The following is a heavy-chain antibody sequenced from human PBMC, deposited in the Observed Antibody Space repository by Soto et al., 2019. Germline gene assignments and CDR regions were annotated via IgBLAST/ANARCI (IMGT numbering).Heavy chain of an antibody. Sequence: SQTLCLTWTGSAGSISSYEWIWFRQPPEKELEWIGYIYYSGSTNYNPSLKSRVTISVDTSKNQFSLKLSSVTAADTAVYYCARLFGGYYDSSRYTKAFHIRDPATIITVS. CDR3: ARLFGGYYDSSRYTKAFHI. D-gene: IGHD3-22*01. CDR2: IYYSGST. CDR1: AGSISSYE. V-gene: IGHV4-59*01. J-gene: IGHJ3*02.